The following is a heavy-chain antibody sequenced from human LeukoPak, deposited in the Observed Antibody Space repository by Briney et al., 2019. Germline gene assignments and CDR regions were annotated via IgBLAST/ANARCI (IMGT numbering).Heavy chain of an antibody. J-gene: IGHJ5*01. CDR1: GGSIGSYY. CDR2: SYYSGST. Sequence: SETLSLTCSVSGGSIGSYYWSWIRQPPGKGLECIGYSYYSGSTNYNPSLRSRVTISVDTSKNQIPLKLRSVTAADTAVYYCAREGYSRNWYDSWGQGTLVTVSS. D-gene: IGHD6-13*01. CDR3: AREGYSRNWYDS. V-gene: IGHV4-59*01.